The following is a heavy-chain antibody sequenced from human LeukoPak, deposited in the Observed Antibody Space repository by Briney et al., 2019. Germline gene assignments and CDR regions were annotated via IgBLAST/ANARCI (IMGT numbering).Heavy chain of an antibody. CDR1: GGSFSGYY. CDR3: ARDGRGRCSSTSCYYGP. Sequence: PSETLPLTCAVYGGSFSGYYWSWIRQPPGKGLEWIGEINHSGSTNYNPSLKSRVTISVDTSKNQFSLKLSSVTAADTAVYYCARDGRGRCSSTSCYYGPWGQGTLVTVSS. V-gene: IGHV4-34*01. CDR2: INHSGST. D-gene: IGHD2-2*01. J-gene: IGHJ5*02.